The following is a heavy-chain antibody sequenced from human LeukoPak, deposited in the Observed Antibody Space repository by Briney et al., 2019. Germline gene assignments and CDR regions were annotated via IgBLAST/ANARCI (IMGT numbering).Heavy chain of an antibody. D-gene: IGHD3-9*01. CDR3: AKDPRNILTGDYDDFDI. J-gene: IGHJ3*02. Sequence: ASVKASCKTSGYTFSDYYIHWIRQAPGQGLEWVGWINPNSGDTDYAQKFQGRVTMTRDMSTSTVYMELSSLTSDDTAVYFCAKDPRNILTGDYDDFDIWGQGTMVIVSS. CDR2: INPNSGDT. V-gene: IGHV1-2*02. CDR1: GYTFSDYY.